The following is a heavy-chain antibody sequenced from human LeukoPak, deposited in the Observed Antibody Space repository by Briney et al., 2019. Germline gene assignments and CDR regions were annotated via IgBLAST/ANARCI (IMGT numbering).Heavy chain of an antibody. V-gene: IGHV1-2*02. CDR1: GYTFTGYY. D-gene: IGHD3-16*01. CDR3: ATQRGSYLWGTDFDY. J-gene: IGHJ4*02. CDR2: INPNSGDT. Sequence: ASVKVSCKASGYTFTGYYMHWGRQAPGQGLEWMGWINPNSGDTKYAQKFQGRVTMTRDTSISTAYMELSSLRSDDTAVYYCATQRGSYLWGTDFDYWGQGTLVTVSS.